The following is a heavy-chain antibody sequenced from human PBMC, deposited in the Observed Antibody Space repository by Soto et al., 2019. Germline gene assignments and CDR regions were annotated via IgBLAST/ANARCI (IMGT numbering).Heavy chain of an antibody. CDR3: ARAVTWGWDV. CDR1: GFTFSLYS. J-gene: IGHJ6*02. D-gene: IGHD7-27*01. CDR2: ISRSSTGI. Sequence: EVQLVESGGGLVQPGGSLRLSCAASGFTFSLYSMSWVRQAPGKGLEWVSYISRSSTGIHYADSVRGRFTISRDDATISIHLQMNSRRDGSTTVYYVARAVTWGWDVWGQGTTVSISS. V-gene: IGHV3-48*02.